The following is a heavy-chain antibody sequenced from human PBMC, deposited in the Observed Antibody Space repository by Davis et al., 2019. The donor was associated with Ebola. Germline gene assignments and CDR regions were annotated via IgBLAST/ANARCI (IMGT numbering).Heavy chain of an antibody. V-gene: IGHV1-18*01. J-gene: IGHJ6*04. D-gene: IGHD3-22*01. CDR3: ARGQEAMIVVVISYYYYGMDV. CDR2: ISAYNGNT. CDR1: GYTFTSYG. Sequence: AASVKVSCKASGYTFTSYGISWVRQAPGQGLEWMGWISAYNGNTNYAQKFQGRVTMTRDTSISTAYMELSRLRSDDTAVYYCARGQEAMIVVVISYYYYGMDVWGKGTTVTVSS.